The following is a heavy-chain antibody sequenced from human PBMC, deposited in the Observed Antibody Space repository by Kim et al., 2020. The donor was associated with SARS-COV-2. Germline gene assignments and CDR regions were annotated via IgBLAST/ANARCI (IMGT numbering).Heavy chain of an antibody. CDR3: ASRQPMVRGVIPDY. CDR1: GGSISSSSYY. J-gene: IGHJ4*02. V-gene: IGHV4-39*01. D-gene: IGHD3-10*01. Sequence: SETLSLTCTVSGGSISSSSYYWGWIRQPPGKGLEWIGSIYYSGSTYYNPSLKSRVTISVDTSKNQFSLKLSSVTAADTAVYYCASRQPMVRGVIPDYWGQGTLVTVSS. CDR2: IYYSGST.